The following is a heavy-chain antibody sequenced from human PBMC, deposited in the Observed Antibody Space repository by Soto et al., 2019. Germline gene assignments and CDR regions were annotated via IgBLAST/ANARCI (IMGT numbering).Heavy chain of an antibody. J-gene: IGHJ4*02. CDR1: GFTFSSYA. CDR2: ISGSGGAT. V-gene: IGHV3-23*01. CDR3: AKDLKGQYYYGSGSYYNPFDY. Sequence: GGSLRLSCAVSGFTFSSYAMSWVRQAPGQGLEWVSAISGSGGATYHAGSVKGRFTTSRDNSKGTLYLQMNSLRAEDTAVYYCAKDLKGQYYYGSGSYYNPFDYWGQGTLVTVSS. D-gene: IGHD3-10*01.